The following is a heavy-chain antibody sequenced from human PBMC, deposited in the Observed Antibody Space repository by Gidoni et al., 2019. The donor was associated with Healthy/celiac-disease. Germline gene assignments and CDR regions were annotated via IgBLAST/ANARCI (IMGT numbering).Heavy chain of an antibody. CDR2: IWYDGSNK. CDR1: GFTFSSYG. V-gene: IGHV3-33*01. J-gene: IGHJ4*02. Sequence: QVQLVESGGGVVQPGRSLRLSCAASGFTFSSYGMHWVRQAPGKGLEWVAVIWYDGSNKYYADSVKGRFTISRDNSKNTLYLQMNSLRAEDTAVYYCAREMVNGGVVVAALDYWGQGTLVTVSS. D-gene: IGHD2-15*01. CDR3: AREMVNGGVVVAALDY.